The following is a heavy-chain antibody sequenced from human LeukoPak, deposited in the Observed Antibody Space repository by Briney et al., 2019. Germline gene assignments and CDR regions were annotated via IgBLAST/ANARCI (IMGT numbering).Heavy chain of an antibody. CDR1: GFTFSSYP. D-gene: IGHD6-13*01. CDR3: AKDGMGSSWGPWDYFDY. CDR2: ISGSGGST. Sequence: GGSLRLSCAASGFTFSSYPMSWVRQAPGKGLERVSAISGSGGSTYYADSVKGRFTISRDNSKNTLYLQMNSLRAEDTAVYYCAKDGMGSSWGPWDYFDYWGQGTLVTVSS. J-gene: IGHJ4*02. V-gene: IGHV3-23*01.